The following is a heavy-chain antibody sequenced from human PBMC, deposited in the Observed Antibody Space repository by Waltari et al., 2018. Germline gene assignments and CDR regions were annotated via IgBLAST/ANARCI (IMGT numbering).Heavy chain of an antibody. D-gene: IGHD6-19*01. Sequence: EVQLVESGGGLVQPGGSLRLSCAASGFTFSTYAMSWVRQAPGKGLEWVSAITGSGDSTDFADSVKGRFTISRDNSKNTLYLQMNSLRAEDTAVYYCASSVPEYSSSHFDYWGQGTLVTVSS. CDR1: GFTFSTYA. CDR3: ASSVPEYSSSHFDY. V-gene: IGHV3-23*04. CDR2: ITGSGDST. J-gene: IGHJ4*02.